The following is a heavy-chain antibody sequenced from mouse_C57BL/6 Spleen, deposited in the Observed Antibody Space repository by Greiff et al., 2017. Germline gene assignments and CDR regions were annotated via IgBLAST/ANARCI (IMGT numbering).Heavy chain of an antibody. D-gene: IGHD1-2*01. V-gene: IGHV5-4*01. J-gene: IGHJ3*01. CDR3: ARDERLRGAWFAY. CDR2: ISDGGSYT. CDR1: GFTFSSYA. Sequence: EVQVVESGGGLVKPGGSLKLSCAASGFTFSSYAMSWVRQTPEKRLEWVATISDGGSYTYYPDNVKGRFTISRDNAKNNLYLQMSHLKSEDTAMYYCARDERLRGAWFAYWGQGTLVTVSA.